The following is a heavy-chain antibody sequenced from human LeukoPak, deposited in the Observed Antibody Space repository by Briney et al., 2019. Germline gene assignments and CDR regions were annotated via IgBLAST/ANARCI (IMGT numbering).Heavy chain of an antibody. Sequence: PSETLSLTCTVSGYSISSGYYWGWIRQPPGKGLEWIGSIYHIGSTYYNPSLKSRVTISVDTSKNQFSLKLSSVTAADTAVYYCARDYYDSSGYYPAYYYYYMDVWGKGTTVTISS. J-gene: IGHJ6*03. D-gene: IGHD3-22*01. V-gene: IGHV4-38-2*02. CDR2: IYHIGST. CDR3: ARDYYDSSGYYPAYYYYYMDV. CDR1: GYSISSGYY.